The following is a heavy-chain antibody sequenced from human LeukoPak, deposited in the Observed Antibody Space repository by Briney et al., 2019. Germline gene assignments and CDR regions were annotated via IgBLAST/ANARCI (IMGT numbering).Heavy chain of an antibody. V-gene: IGHV4-4*09. CDR1: GDSNRNYY. D-gene: IGHD1-26*01. J-gene: IGHJ4*02. CDR2: IHTSGST. CDR3: ARGELPDY. Sequence: SETLSLTCAVSGDSNRNYYWSWIRQTPGKGLEWIGYIHTSGSTYYNPSLKSRVTISVDTSKNQFSLKLSSVTAADTAVYYCARGELPDYWGQGTLVTVSS.